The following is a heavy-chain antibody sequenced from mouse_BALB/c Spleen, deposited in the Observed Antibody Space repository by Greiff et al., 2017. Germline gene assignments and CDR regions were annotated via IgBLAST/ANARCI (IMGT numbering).Heavy chain of an antibody. Sequence: DVHLVESGGGLVKPGGSLKLSCAASGFTFSSYAMSWVRQTPEKRLEWVASISSGGSTYYPDSVKGRFTISRDNARNILYLQMSSLRSEDTAMYYCARGRYGNYAMDYWGQGTSVTVSS. CDR3: ARGRYGNYAMDY. D-gene: IGHD2-10*02. CDR1: GFTFSSYA. J-gene: IGHJ4*01. V-gene: IGHV5-6-5*01. CDR2: ISSGGST.